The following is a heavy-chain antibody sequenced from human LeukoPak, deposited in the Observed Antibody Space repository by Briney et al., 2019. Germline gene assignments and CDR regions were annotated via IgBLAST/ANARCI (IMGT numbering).Heavy chain of an antibody. V-gene: IGHV3-74*01. CDR2: INPGGSSI. CDR1: GCTFSSYW. Sequence: GGSLRLSCAASGCTFSSYWRHWVRQVPGKGLVWVARINPGGSSITYADSVKGRFTISRENAKNTLYLQMDSLRAEDTGVYYCARSNQADDYWGQGTLVTVSS. D-gene: IGHD1-14*01. J-gene: IGHJ4*02. CDR3: ARSNQADDY.